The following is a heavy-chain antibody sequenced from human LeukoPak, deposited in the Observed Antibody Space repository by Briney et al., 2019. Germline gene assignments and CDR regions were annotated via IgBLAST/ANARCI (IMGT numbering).Heavy chain of an antibody. CDR1: GDSIKSSSNY. V-gene: IGHV4-39*01. CDR3: ARRSPFGALFFDH. D-gene: IGHD2-21*01. Sequence: SETLSLTCNVSGDSIKSSSNYWAWIRQPPGKGLEWIGYTHNSGTSYYSPSLKSQVTIFADRSKNQFSLKVTSVTAADTAVYYCARRSPFGALFFDHWGQGSLVTVSS. CDR2: THNSGTS. J-gene: IGHJ4*02.